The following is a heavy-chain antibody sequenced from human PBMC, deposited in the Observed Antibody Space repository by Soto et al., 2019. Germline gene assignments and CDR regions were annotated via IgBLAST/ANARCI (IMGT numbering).Heavy chain of an antibody. D-gene: IGHD3-10*01. CDR2: INHSGST. CDR3: ARGRFLLWFGEWNFAY. J-gene: IGHJ4*02. V-gene: IGHV4-34*01. Sequence: QVQLQQWGAGLLKPSETLSLTCAVYGGSFSGYYWSWIRQPPGKGLEWIGEINHSGSTNYNPSLKSAVTISVDTSKNQFSLKLSSVTAADTAVYYCARGRFLLWFGEWNFAYWGQGTLVTVSS. CDR1: GGSFSGYY.